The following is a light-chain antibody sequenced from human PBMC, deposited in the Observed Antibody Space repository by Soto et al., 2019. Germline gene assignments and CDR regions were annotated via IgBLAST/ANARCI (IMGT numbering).Light chain of an antibody. J-gene: IGLJ1*01. V-gene: IGLV3-21*04. CDR3: QVWDSSSYQGV. CDR2: YDS. CDR1: NIGTKS. Sequence: SYELTQPPSVSVAPGKTARITCGGNNIGTKSVHWYQQKPGQAPVLVIYYDSDRPSGIPERFSGSNSENTATLTISRVEAGDEADYYCQVWDSSSYQGVFGTGTKVTVL.